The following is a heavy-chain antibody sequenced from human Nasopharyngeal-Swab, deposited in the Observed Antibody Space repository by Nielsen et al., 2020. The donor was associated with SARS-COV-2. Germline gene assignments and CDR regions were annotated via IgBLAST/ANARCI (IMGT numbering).Heavy chain of an antibody. CDR3: ARVSVMYNWKGVVDY. D-gene: IGHD1-20*01. V-gene: IGHV4-38-2*02. Sequence: WIRQPPGKGLEWIGSIYHRGSTYYNPSLKRRVTISVDTSKNQFSLKLSSVTAADTAVYYCARVSVMYNWKGVVDYWGQGTLVTVSS. CDR2: IYHRGST. J-gene: IGHJ4*02.